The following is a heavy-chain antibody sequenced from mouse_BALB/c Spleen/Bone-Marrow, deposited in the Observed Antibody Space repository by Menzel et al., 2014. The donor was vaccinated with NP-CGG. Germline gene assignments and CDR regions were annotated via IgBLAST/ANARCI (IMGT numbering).Heavy chain of an antibody. V-gene: IGHV5-17*02. CDR1: GFTFRTFG. J-gene: IGHJ4*01. Sequence: EVQGVESGGGLVQPGGSRKLSWAASGFTFRTFGMHWVRQAPERGLEWIAYISSGSRTIYYADTVKGRFTISRDNPKNPLFLQMTSLRSEDTAMYYCARKGNFHYYGYYDMGYWRQGTSVTVSS. D-gene: IGHD1-2*01. CDR3: ARKGNFHYYGYYDMGY. CDR2: ISSGSRTI.